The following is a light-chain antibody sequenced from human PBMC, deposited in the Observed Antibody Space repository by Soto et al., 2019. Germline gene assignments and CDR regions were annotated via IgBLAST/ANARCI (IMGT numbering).Light chain of an antibody. V-gene: IGKV1-9*01. Sequence: IQLTQSPSSLSASVGDRVTITCRASQGISSYLAWYQQKPGKAPKLLIYAASTLQSGVQSRFSGSESGTDFTLTISSLQPEDFVTYYCQQPPRGLGQGTRLEMK. J-gene: IGKJ5*01. CDR2: AAS. CDR1: QGISSY. CDR3: QQPPRG.